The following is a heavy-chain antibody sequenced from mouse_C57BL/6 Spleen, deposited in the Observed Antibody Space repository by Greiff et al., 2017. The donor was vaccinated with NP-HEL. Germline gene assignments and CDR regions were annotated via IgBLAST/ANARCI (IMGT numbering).Heavy chain of an antibody. Sequence: EVKLMESGEGLVKPGGSLKLSCAASGFTFSSYAMSWVRQTPEKRLEWVAYISSGGDYIYYADTVKGRFTISRDNARNTLYLQMSSLKSGDTAMYYCTRDVGYFPYWGQGTLVTVSA. CDR3: TRDVGYFPY. CDR1: GFTFSSYA. J-gene: IGHJ3*01. V-gene: IGHV5-9-1*02. CDR2: ISSGGDYI. D-gene: IGHD2-3*01.